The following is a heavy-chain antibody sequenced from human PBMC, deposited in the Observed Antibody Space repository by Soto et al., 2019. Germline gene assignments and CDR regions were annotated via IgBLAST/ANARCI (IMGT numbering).Heavy chain of an antibody. Sequence: GGSLRLSCAASGFSFSDYYMTWIRQAPGKGLGWVSAISANGQGIYYADPVRGRFTISRDNSKNTIFLHMDSLRAEDTAVYYCAKDRNYPRDQFHYWGQGTLVTVSS. CDR1: GFSFSDYY. V-gene: IGHV3-11*01. J-gene: IGHJ4*02. D-gene: IGHD1-7*01. CDR2: ISANGQGI. CDR3: AKDRNYPRDQFHY.